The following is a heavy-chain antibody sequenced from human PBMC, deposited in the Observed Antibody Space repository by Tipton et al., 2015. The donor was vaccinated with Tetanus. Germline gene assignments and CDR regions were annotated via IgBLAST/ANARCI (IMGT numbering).Heavy chain of an antibody. Sequence: QVQLVQSGAEVKKPGASVKVSCTTSGYTFTSNNINWERQAPGQGLEWMGWMNPNSGDSGFAQRFQGRVSMTRNTSISTAYLEVISLRGDDTSVYYCAAGIYLRYGMDVWGQLSTVSVSS. CDR2: MNPNSGDS. D-gene: IGHD3-10*01. CDR1: GYTFTSNN. CDR3: AAGIYLRYGMDV. V-gene: IGHV1-8*01. J-gene: IGHJ6*02.